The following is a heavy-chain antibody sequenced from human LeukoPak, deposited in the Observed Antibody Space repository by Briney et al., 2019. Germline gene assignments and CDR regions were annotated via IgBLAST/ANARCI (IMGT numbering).Heavy chain of an antibody. Sequence: SETLSLTCAVYGGSFSGYYWSWIRQPPGKGLEWIGEINHSGSTNYNPSLKSRVTISVDMSKNQFSLKLSSVTAADTAVYYCARLPDYAYFDYWGQGTLVTVSS. CDR1: GGSFSGYY. V-gene: IGHV4-34*01. CDR2: INHSGST. CDR3: ARLPDYAYFDY. J-gene: IGHJ4*02. D-gene: IGHD4-17*01.